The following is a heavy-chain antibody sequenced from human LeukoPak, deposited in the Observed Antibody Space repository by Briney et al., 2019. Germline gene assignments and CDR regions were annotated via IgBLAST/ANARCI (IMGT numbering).Heavy chain of an antibody. Sequence: GGSLRLSCAASGFTFDDYAMHWVRQAPGKGLEWVSGISWNSGSIGYADSVKGRFTISRDNAKNSLYLQMNSLRAEDTAVYYCARFGRKGRSTDYWGQGTLVTVSS. J-gene: IGHJ4*02. D-gene: IGHD3-10*01. CDR2: ISWNSGSI. CDR3: ARFGRKGRSTDY. CDR1: GFTFDDYA. V-gene: IGHV3-9*01.